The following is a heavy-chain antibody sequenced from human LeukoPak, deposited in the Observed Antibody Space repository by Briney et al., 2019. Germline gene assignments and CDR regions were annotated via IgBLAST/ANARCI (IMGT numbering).Heavy chain of an antibody. J-gene: IGHJ5*02. CDR1: GGSLSGFY. Sequence: PSETLSLTCTVHGGSLSGFYWSWIRQPPGKGLEWIGEINHSGTTNYNPSLKSRVTISVDTSKNQVSLDLASVTAADTAVYYCARASSFDKTTRWNPAYFGPWGPGSLVTVAS. D-gene: IGHD1-1*01. CDR3: ARASSFDKTTRWNPAYFGP. CDR2: INHSGTT. V-gene: IGHV4-34*01.